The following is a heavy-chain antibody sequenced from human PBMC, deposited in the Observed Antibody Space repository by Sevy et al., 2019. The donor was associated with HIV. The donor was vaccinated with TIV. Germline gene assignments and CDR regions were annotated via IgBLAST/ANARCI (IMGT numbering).Heavy chain of an antibody. D-gene: IGHD1-1*01. CDR1: GFTVSSNY. J-gene: IGHJ6*02. V-gene: IGHV3-53*01. CDR2: IYSGGST. CDR3: ARVGYAVYYGIDV. Sequence: GGSLRLSCAASGFTVSSNYMSWVRQAPGKGLEWVSVIYSGGSTYYADSVKGRFTISRDNSKNTLYLQMNSLRAEDTAVYYCARVGYAVYYGIDVWGQGTTVTVSS.